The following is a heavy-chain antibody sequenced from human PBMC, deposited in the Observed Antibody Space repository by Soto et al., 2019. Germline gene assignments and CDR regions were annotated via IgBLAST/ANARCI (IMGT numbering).Heavy chain of an antibody. Sequence: PSETLSLTCTVSGGSISSYYWSWTRQPPGKGLEWIGYISSSGSATYSPSIRSPVTMLVDTSKNECSLIVSSVIFSYTAVYYCARHRGSSRGAYDLWSPGTLVTVSS. CDR1: GGSISSYY. J-gene: IGHJ3*01. D-gene: IGHD3-10*01. V-gene: IGHV4-59*01. CDR3: ARHRGSSRGAYDL. CDR2: ISSSGSA.